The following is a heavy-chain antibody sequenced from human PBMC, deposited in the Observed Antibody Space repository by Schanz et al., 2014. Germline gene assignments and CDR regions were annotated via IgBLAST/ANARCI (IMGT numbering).Heavy chain of an antibody. CDR1: GGSVSSGGDY. D-gene: IGHD1-1*01. Sequence: QVQLQESGPGLVKPSQTLSLTCTVSGGSVSSGGDYWSWIRQHPGKGLEWIGFISYSGSTYYNPSLKSRVTISVDTSNTQFSLTLTSLTAADTAVYYCARDTTWRLDLWGRGTLVTVSS. CDR2: ISYSGST. CDR3: ARDTTWRLDL. J-gene: IGHJ2*01. V-gene: IGHV4-31*03.